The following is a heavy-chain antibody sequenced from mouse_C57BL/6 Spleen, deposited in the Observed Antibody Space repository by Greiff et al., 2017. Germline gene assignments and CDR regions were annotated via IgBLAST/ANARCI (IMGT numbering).Heavy chain of an antibody. Sequence: QVQLKESGPELVKPGASVKISWMTWVKQSPGKGLEWIGRIYPGDGDTIYNGKFKGKATLTADKSSSTAYMQLSSLTSEDSAVYFCARSRLDSCYFDYRGQGTTLTVSS. D-gene: IGHD2-12*01. CDR2: IYPGDGDT. J-gene: IGHJ2*01. V-gene: IGHV1-82*01. CDR3: ARSRLDSCYFDY.